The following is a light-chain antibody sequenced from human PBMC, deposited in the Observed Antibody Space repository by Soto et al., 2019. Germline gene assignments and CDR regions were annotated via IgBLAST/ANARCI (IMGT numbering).Light chain of an antibody. Sequence: ITHGSSTRSVSVGHRSTLSCMASQSVSSNLAWYQQKTGRAPRLLIYGASTRATGIPARFSGSGSGTEFTLTISSLQSEDFAVYQSQQYNNWTGTVGQGT. CDR2: GAS. V-gene: IGKV3-15*01. J-gene: IGKJ1*01. CDR3: QQYNNWTGT. CDR1: QSVSSN.